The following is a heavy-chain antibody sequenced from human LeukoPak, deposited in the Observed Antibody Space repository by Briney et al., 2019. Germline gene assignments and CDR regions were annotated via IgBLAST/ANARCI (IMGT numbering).Heavy chain of an antibody. D-gene: IGHD6-6*01. V-gene: IGHV4-30-2*01. Sequence: PTQTLSLTCTVSGGSISSGGYYWSWIRQPPGKGLEWIGYIYHSGSTYYNPSLKSRVTISVDRSKNQFSLKLSSVTAADTAVYYCARDPEGKYSSSCCPWGQGTLVTVSS. CDR2: IYHSGST. CDR3: ARDPEGKYSSSCCP. J-gene: IGHJ5*02. CDR1: GGSISSGGYY.